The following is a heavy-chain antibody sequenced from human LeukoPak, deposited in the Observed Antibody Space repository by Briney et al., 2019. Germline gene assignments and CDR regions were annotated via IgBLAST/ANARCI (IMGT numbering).Heavy chain of an antibody. CDR3: ARDYKYASDT. V-gene: IGHV3-48*01. J-gene: IGHJ5*02. CDR1: GFPFIEYS. Sequence: GGSLRLSCTASGFPFIEYSMNWVRQAPGKGLEWSSYIGIDSGNTKYADPVRGRFTISADKSNNNRYLQMNSLLTEATAASYCARDYKYASDTWGKGTLVSVAS. D-gene: IGHD5-24*01. CDR2: IGIDSGNT.